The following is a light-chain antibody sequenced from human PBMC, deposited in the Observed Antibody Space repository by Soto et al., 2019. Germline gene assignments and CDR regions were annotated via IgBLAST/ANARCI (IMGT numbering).Light chain of an antibody. CDR1: QSITNY. J-gene: IGKJ2*01. CDR2: AAS. Sequence: DIQMTQSPSSLSASVGDRVTITCRASQSITNYLNWYQQKPGQAPKLLIYAASSLQSGVPSRFSGSGSGTDFTLTISSLQPEDFATYYCQQTSSTPYPFGQGTKLEIK. CDR3: QQTSSTPYP. V-gene: IGKV1-39*01.